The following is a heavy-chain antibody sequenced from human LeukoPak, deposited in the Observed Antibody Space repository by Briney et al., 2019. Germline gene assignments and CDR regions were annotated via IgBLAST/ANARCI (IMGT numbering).Heavy chain of an antibody. D-gene: IGHD3-10*01. CDR2: ISAYNGNT. Sequence: ASVKVSCKASGYTFTSYGISWVRQAPGQGLAWMGWISAYNGNTNYAQKLQGRVTMTTDTSTSTAYMELRSLRCDDTAVYYCARDRSLELLWFGEASDYWGEGTLVTVSS. CDR3: ARDRSLELLWFGEASDY. J-gene: IGHJ4*02. CDR1: GYTFTSYG. V-gene: IGHV1-18*01.